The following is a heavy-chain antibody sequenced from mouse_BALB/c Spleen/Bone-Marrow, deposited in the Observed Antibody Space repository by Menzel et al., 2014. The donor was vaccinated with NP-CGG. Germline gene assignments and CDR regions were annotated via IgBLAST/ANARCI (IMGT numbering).Heavy chain of an antibody. Sequence: VQLQQSGPDLVKPSQSLSITCTVTGYSITSGYSWHWIRQFPGNKLEWMGCIHYSGNTNYNPSLKSRISITRDTSKNQFFLQLNSVTTEDTATYYCARFGYDYALDYWGQGTSVTVSS. CDR1: GYSITSGYS. V-gene: IGHV3-1*02. CDR2: IHYSGNT. CDR3: ARFGYDYALDY. D-gene: IGHD2-2*01. J-gene: IGHJ4*01.